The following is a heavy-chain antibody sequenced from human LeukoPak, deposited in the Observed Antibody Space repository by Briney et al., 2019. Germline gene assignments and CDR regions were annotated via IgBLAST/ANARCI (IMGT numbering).Heavy chain of an antibody. CDR2: INAGNGNT. Sequence: GASVKVSCKASGYTFTSYAMHWVRQAPGQRLEWMGWINAGNGNTKYSQKFQGRVTITRDTSASTAYMELSSLRSEDTAVYYCATPPSYYDSSGYYPAFDYWGQGTLVTVSS. V-gene: IGHV1-3*01. D-gene: IGHD3-22*01. CDR1: GYTFTSYA. J-gene: IGHJ4*02. CDR3: ATPPSYYDSSGYYPAFDY.